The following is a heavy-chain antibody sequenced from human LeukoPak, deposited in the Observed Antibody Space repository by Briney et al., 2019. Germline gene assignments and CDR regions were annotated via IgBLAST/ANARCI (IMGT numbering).Heavy chain of an antibody. CDR1: GFSFSSYS. CDR3: ARTSRTYFEYFQQ. J-gene: IGHJ1*01. D-gene: IGHD1-7*01. V-gene: IGHV3-21*05. Sequence: GGSLRLSCEASGFSFSSYSMNWVRQAPGKGLEWVSLISMSRTYIHYADSVKGRFTVSRDNSKNSLYLQMNSLRAEDTAVYYCARTSRTYFEYFQQWGQGTLVTVSS. CDR2: ISMSRTYI.